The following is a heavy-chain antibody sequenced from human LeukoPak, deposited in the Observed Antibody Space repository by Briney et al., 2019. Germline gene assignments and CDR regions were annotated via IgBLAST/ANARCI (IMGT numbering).Heavy chain of an antibody. CDR3: ARWGGTVAGNGVRYYYGMDV. J-gene: IGHJ6*04. CDR2: INAGNGNT. Sequence: ASVKVSCKASGYTFTSYAMHRVRQAPGQRLEWMGWINAGNGNTKYSQKFQGRVTITRDTSASTAYMELSSLRSEDTAVYYCARWGGTVAGNGVRYYYGMDVWGKGTTVTVSS. D-gene: IGHD6-19*01. CDR1: GYTFTSYA. V-gene: IGHV1-3*01.